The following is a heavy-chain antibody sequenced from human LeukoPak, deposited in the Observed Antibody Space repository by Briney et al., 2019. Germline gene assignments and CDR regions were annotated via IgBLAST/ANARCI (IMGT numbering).Heavy chain of an antibody. CDR2: IYYSGST. V-gene: IGHV4-59*01. Sequence: SETLSLTCTVSGGSISSYYWSWIRQPPGKGLEWIGYIYYSGSTSYNPSLKRRVAISLDTSKNQFSLKLSSVTAADTAVYYCARGNYYDSTFDYWGQGTLVTVSS. CDR1: GGSISSYY. D-gene: IGHD3-22*01. CDR3: ARGNYYDSTFDY. J-gene: IGHJ4*02.